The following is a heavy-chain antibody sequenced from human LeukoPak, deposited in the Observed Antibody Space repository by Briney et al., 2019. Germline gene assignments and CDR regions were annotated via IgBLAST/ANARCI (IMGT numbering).Heavy chain of an antibody. CDR1: GFTFSNYD. V-gene: IGHV3-23*01. CDR2: ITGSGGST. D-gene: IGHD1-26*01. J-gene: IGHJ2*01. CDR3: AKGNWGERLDWYFDL. Sequence: GGSLRLSCAASGFTFSNYDMSWVRQAPGSGLEWVSGITGSGGSTYYADSVKGRFTVSRDSSKTTLYLQMNSLRAEDTAVYYCAKGNWGERLDWYFDLWGRGTLVTVSS.